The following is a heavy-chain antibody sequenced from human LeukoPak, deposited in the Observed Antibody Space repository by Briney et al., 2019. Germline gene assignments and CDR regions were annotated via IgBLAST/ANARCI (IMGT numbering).Heavy chain of an antibody. CDR1: GFTFSSYS. V-gene: IGHV3-48*01. CDR2: ISSSSSTI. J-gene: IGHJ4*02. D-gene: IGHD6-19*01. CDR3: ARDSGSLAVAGTNFDY. Sequence: GGSLRLSCAASGFTFSSYSMNWVRQAPGKGLEWVSYISSSSSTIYYADSVKGRFTISRDNAKNSLYLQMNSLRAEDTAVYYCARDSGSLAVAGTNFDYWGQGTLVTVSS.